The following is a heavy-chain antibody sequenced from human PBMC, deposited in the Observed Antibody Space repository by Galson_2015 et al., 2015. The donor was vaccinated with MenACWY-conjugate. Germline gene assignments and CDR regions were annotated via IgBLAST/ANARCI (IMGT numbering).Heavy chain of an antibody. CDR1: GFTFSIYW. CDR2: IKQDGTER. V-gene: IGHV3-7*03. Sequence: FLRLSCAASGFTFSIYWMTWVRQGPGQGLEWPANIKQDGTERYYVDSVKGRFTISRDNSKNSLYLEMNSLRGEDTAVYYCATSERFRLYQFYGMDVWGQGTPVTVSS. D-gene: IGHD3-16*02. J-gene: IGHJ6*02. CDR3: ATSERFRLYQFYGMDV.